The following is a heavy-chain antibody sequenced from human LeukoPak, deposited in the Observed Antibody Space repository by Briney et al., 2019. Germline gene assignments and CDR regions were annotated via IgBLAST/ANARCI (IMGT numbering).Heavy chain of an antibody. D-gene: IGHD2-15*01. CDR2: IYYSGST. J-gene: IGHJ4*02. V-gene: IGHV4-39*01. Sequence: SETLSLTCTVSDGSISSSSYYWGWIRQPPGKGLEWIGSIYYSGSTYYNPSLKSRVTISVDTSKNQFSLKLSSVTAADTAVYYCARHSGGSAETDYWGQGTLVTVSS. CDR3: ARHSGGSAETDY. CDR1: DGSISSSSYY.